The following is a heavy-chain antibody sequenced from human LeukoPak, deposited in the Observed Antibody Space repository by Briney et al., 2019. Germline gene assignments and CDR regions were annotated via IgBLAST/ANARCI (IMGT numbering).Heavy chain of an antibody. D-gene: IGHD3-10*01. J-gene: IGHJ5*02. CDR3: ARENYYGSGSYYNYLNWFDP. Sequence: ASVKVSCKASGYTFTGYYMHWVRQAPGQGLEWMGWINPNSGGTNYAQKFQGRVTMTRDTSISTAYMELSRLRSDDTAVYYCARENYYGSGSYYNYLNWFDPWGQGTLVTVSS. CDR2: INPNSGGT. V-gene: IGHV1-2*02. CDR1: GYTFTGYY.